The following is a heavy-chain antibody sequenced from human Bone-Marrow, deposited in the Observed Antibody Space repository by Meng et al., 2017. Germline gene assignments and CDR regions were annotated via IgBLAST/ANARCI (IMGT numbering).Heavy chain of an antibody. CDR3: ARGPTTMAHDFDY. D-gene: IGHD4-11*01. Sequence: HLQHAGVELVNPSETLSLTCVVSARSLRDYCWSWIRHPPGKGLEWIGEINHSGSANYTPSLEGRATISVDTSQNNLSLRLSSVTAADSAVYYCARGPTTMAHDFDYWGQGTLVTVSS. CDR1: ARSLRDYC. J-gene: IGHJ4*02. CDR2: INHSGSA. V-gene: IGHV4-34*01.